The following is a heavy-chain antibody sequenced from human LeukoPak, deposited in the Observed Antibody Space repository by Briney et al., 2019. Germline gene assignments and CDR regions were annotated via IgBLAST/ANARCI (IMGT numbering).Heavy chain of an antibody. Sequence: SETLSLTCTVSGGSISSGSYYWSWIRQPAGKGLEWIGRIYTSGSTNYNPSLKSRVTISVDTSKNQFSLKLSSVTAADTAVYYCARIIAARWYYYYYMDVWGKGTTVTVSS. V-gene: IGHV4-61*02. CDR1: GGSISSGSYY. CDR2: IYTSGST. D-gene: IGHD6-6*01. J-gene: IGHJ6*03. CDR3: ARIIAARWYYYYYMDV.